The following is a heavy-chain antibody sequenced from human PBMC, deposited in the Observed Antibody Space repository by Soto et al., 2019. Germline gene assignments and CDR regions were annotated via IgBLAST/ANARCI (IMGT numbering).Heavy chain of an antibody. D-gene: IGHD2-2*01. CDR1: GGTFSSYT. CDR3: AREDLYCSSTSCRYYYGMDV. Sequence: QVQLVQSGAEVKKPGSSVKVSCKASGGTFSSYTISWVRQAPGQGLEWMGRIIPILGIANYAQKFQGRVTITADKSTSTDYMELSSLRSEDTAVYYCAREDLYCSSTSCRYYYGMDVWGQGTTVTVSS. CDR2: IIPILGIA. J-gene: IGHJ6*02. V-gene: IGHV1-69*02.